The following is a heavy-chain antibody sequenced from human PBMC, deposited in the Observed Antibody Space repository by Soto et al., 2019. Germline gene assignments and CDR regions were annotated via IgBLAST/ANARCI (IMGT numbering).Heavy chain of an antibody. D-gene: IGHD2-15*01. V-gene: IGHV3-30*18. CDR1: GFTFSSYG. CDR2: ISYDGSNK. CDR3: AKSAVAAAGRPPTNI. J-gene: IGHJ3*02. Sequence: GGSLRLSCAASGFTFSSYGMHWVRQAPGKGLEWVAVISYDGSNKYYADSVKGRFTISRDNSKNTLYLQMNSLRAEDTAVYYCAKSAVAAAGRPPTNIWGQGTMVTVSS.